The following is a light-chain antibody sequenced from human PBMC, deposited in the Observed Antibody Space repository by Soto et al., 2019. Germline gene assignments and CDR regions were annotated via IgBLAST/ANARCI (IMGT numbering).Light chain of an antibody. CDR3: QQYYSSPLT. Sequence: FLMSKAPVSLAEPLGERASSKCKSRQANLYSSNYENYLALSQQKPGQPPKLLIDWASTRESGVPDRFSGSGSGTDFTLTISSLQAEDVAVYYCQQYYSSPLTFGGGTKVDIK. CDR2: WAS. V-gene: IGKV4-1*01. J-gene: IGKJ4*01. CDR1: QANLYSSNYENY.